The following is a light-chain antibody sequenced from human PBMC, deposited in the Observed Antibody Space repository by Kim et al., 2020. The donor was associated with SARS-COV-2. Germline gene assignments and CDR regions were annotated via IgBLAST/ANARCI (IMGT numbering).Light chain of an antibody. CDR1: QSVSSNY. Sequence: EIVLTQSPGTLSLSPGDRATLSCRASQSVSSNYLAWYQQKPGQAPRLLIYGASSRATGIPVRFSGSRSGPDFTLTINRLEPEDFAVYYCQQYSSSPGTFGQGTKVDIK. CDR2: GAS. CDR3: QQYSSSPGT. V-gene: IGKV3-20*01. J-gene: IGKJ1*01.